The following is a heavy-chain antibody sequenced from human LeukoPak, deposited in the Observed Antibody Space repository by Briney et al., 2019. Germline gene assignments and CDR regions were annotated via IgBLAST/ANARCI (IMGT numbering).Heavy chain of an antibody. CDR3: AKTTDGSSSGRYPGWPIDY. D-gene: IGHD6-19*01. CDR2: ISGSGGDT. V-gene: IGHV3-23*01. CDR1: GFTFRSYA. J-gene: IGHJ4*02. Sequence: PGGSLRLSCAASGFTFRSYAIYWVRQAPGKGLEWVSGISGSGGDTYLADSVRGRFTISRDNSKNTVFLQMDSLRAEDTAVYYCAKTTDGSSSGRYPGWPIDYWGQGTLVTVSS.